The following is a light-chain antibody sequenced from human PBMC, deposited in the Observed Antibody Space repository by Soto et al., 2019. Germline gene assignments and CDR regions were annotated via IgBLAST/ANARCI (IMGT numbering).Light chain of an antibody. J-gene: IGKJ5*01. CDR1: QSVTSNS. Sequence: EIVLTQSPATLSFSPGERATLSCRASQSVTSNSVAWYQQKPGQAPRLLIYGASSRVAGIPDRFSGSGSGTDFSLTIDRLEPEDFALYYCQHYGASPITFGQGTRLEIK. CDR2: GAS. V-gene: IGKV3-20*01. CDR3: QHYGASPIT.